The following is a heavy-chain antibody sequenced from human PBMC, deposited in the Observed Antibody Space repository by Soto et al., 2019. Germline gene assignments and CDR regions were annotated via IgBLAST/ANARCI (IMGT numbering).Heavy chain of an antibody. J-gene: IGHJ3*02. D-gene: IGHD1-26*01. Sequence: ASVKVSCKASGGTFSSYAISWVRQAPGLGLEWMGGIIPIFGTANYAQKFQGRVTITADESTSTAYMELSSLRSEDTAVYYCARVGPYSGSYGAFDIWGQGTMVTVSS. CDR3: ARVGPYSGSYGAFDI. CDR2: IIPIFGTA. V-gene: IGHV1-69*13. CDR1: GGTFSSYA.